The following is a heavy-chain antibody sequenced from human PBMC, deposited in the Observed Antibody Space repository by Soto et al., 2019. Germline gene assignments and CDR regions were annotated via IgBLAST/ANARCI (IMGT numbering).Heavy chain of an antibody. D-gene: IGHD2-21*01. CDR1: GGSISSSSYY. CDR2: IYYSGST. V-gene: IGHV4-39*01. Sequence: SETLSLTCTVSGGSISSSSYYWGWIRQPPGKGLEWIGSIYYSGSTYYNPSLKSRVTISVDTSKNQFSLKLGSVTAADTAVYYCARRVGGIAVRDAFDIWGQGTMVTVSS. CDR3: ARRVGGIAVRDAFDI. J-gene: IGHJ3*02.